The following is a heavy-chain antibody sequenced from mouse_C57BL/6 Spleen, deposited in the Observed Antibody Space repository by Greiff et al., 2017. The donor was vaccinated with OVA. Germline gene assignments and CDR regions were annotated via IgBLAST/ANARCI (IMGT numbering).Heavy chain of an antibody. CDR2: IRSKSNNYAT. D-gene: IGHD3-2*02. J-gene: IGHJ3*01. CDR1: GFSFNTYA. Sequence: EVHLVESGGGLVQPKGSLKLSCAASGFSFNTYAMNWVRQAPGKGLEWVARIRSKSNNYATYYADSVKDRFTISRDDSESMLYLQMNNLKTEDTAMYYCVRDSSGYRFAYWGQGTLVTVSA. V-gene: IGHV10-1*01. CDR3: VRDSSGYRFAY.